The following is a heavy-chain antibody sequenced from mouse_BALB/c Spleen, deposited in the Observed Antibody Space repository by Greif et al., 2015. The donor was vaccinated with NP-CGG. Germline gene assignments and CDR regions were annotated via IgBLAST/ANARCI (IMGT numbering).Heavy chain of an antibody. J-gene: IGHJ1*01. CDR1: GFTFSDYG. CDR3: ARDYGSSYWYFDV. D-gene: IGHD1-1*01. V-gene: IGHV5-15*02. Sequence: DVHLVESGGGLVQPGGSRKLSCAASGFTFSDYGMAWVRQAPGKGPEWVASISNLAYSIYYADTVTGRFTISRENAKNTLYLEMSSLRSEDTAMYYCARDYGSSYWYFDVWGAGTTVTVSS. CDR2: ISNLAYSI.